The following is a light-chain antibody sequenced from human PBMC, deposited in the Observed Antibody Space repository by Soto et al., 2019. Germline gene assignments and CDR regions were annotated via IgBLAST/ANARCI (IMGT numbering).Light chain of an antibody. Sequence: EIVMTQSPATLSVSPGERATLSCRASQSVSSNLAWYQQKPGQAPRLLIFDASTRATGIPASLSGSGSGTEFTLTISSLQSEDFAVYYCHQFNSWPQTFGQGTKVEIK. CDR3: HQFNSWPQT. J-gene: IGKJ1*01. CDR2: DAS. V-gene: IGKV3-15*01. CDR1: QSVSSN.